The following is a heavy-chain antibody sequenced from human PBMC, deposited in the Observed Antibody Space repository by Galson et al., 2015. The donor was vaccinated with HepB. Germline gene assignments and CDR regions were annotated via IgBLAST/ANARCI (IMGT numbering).Heavy chain of an antibody. D-gene: IGHD3-22*01. Sequence: SVKVSCKASGYTFTYYPIHWLRQAPGQRLEWMGWINAANGNTKYSQNFQDRVTFSRDTSANTAYLELSSLRSQDTAVYFCAKEGYFYDSSVKNWFDPWGQGTLVTVSS. CDR1: GYTFTYYP. CDR2: INAANGNT. CDR3: AKEGYFYDSSVKNWFDP. J-gene: IGHJ5*02. V-gene: IGHV1-3*01.